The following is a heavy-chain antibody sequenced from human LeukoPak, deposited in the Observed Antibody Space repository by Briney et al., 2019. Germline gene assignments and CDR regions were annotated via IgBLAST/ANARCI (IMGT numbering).Heavy chain of an antibody. CDR2: IKQDGSEE. CDR1: GFTFSSYW. D-gene: IGHD6-19*01. J-gene: IGHJ6*03. V-gene: IGHV3-7*01. Sequence: GGSLRLPCAASGFTFSSYWMSWVRQAPGKGLEWVANIKQDGSEEYYVDSVKGRFTISRDNAENSLYLQMNSLRAEDTAVYYCARETVAGQYYYYYYYMDVWGKGTTVTVSS. CDR3: ARETVAGQYYYYYYYMDV.